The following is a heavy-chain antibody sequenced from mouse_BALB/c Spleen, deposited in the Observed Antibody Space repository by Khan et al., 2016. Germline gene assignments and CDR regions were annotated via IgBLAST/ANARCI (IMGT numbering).Heavy chain of an antibody. V-gene: IGHV3-2*02. CDR3: ARSGSYGSSYNWYFDV. Sequence: EVQLVESGPGLVKPSQSLSLTCTVTGYSITSDYAWNWIRQFPGNKLEWMGYISYSGSTSYNPSLKSRISITRDTSKNQFFLQLNSVTTEDTATYYCARSGSYGSSYNWYFDVWGAGTTVTVSS. D-gene: IGHD1-1*01. J-gene: IGHJ1*01. CDR1: GYSITSDYA. CDR2: ISYSGST.